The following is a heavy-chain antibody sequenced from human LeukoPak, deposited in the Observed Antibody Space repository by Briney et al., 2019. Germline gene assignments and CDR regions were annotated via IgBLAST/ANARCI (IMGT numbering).Heavy chain of an antibody. CDR3: AREMKLGPTRGYYYYGMDV. J-gene: IGHJ6*02. CDR2: ISYDGSNK. D-gene: IGHD7-27*01. V-gene: IGHV3-30*03. CDR1: GFTFSSYG. Sequence: PGRSLRLSCAASGFTFSSYGMHWVRQAPGKGLEWVAVISYDGSNKYYADSVKGRFTISRDNAKNSLYLQMNSLRAEDTAVYYCAREMKLGPTRGYYYYGMDVWGQGTTVTVSS.